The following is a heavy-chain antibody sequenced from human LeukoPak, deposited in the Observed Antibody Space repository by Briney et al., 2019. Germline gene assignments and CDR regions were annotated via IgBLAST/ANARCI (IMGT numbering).Heavy chain of an antibody. D-gene: IGHD5-24*01. V-gene: IGHV4-34*01. CDR2: INHSGST. J-gene: IGHJ4*02. CDR1: GFTFSTYT. Sequence: GSLRLSCAASGFTFSTYTMNWIRQPPGKGLEWIGEINHSGSTNYNPSLKSRVTISVDTSKNQFSLKLSSVTAADTAVYYCARGLPAMAPLIDYWGQGTLVTVSS. CDR3: ARGLPAMAPLIDY.